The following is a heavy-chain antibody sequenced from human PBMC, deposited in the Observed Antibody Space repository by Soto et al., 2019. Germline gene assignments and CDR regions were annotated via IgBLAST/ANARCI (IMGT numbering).Heavy chain of an antibody. CDR1: GFRVNEKP. Sequence: EEQLVESGGGLVQLGGASETFRCASGFRVNEKPQGRGRQGPGGGLEWVSTIYSTYGRSRTGYADSVEGRFTISRDNSKNTLSLQMNTLRAEDTAVYYCARADRSAFEVWGQGAMVIVSS. J-gene: IGHJ3*01. CDR3: ARADRSAFEV. CDR2: IYSTYGRSRT. V-gene: IGHV3-66*01.